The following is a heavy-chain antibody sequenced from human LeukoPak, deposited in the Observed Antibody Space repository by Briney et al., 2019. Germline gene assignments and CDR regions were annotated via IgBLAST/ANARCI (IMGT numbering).Heavy chain of an antibody. CDR3: ARGLRSDY. J-gene: IGHJ4*02. Sequence: ASVKVSCKASVYIYSNYDINWVRQAPGHGLGWMGWMNPNSGRRVYAQKFQGRVTMTRNSSINTAYMELTSLRSDDRAVYYCARGLRSDYWGQGTLVTVSS. D-gene: IGHD3-16*02. V-gene: IGHV1-8*01. CDR2: MNPNSGRR. CDR1: VYIYSNYD.